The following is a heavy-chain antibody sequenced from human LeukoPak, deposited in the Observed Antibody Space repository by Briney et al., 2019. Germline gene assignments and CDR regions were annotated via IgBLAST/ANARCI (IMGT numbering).Heavy chain of an antibody. V-gene: IGHV4-59*01. CDR2: IYYSGST. J-gene: IGHJ4*02. CDR1: GGSISSYY. CDR3: ARGVDFWSGYDY. D-gene: IGHD3-3*01. Sequence: SETLSLTCTVSGGSISSYYWSWIRQPPGKGLEWIGYIYYSGSTNYNPSLKSRVTISVDTSKNQSSLKLSSVTAADTAVYYCARGVDFWSGYDYWGQGTLVTVSS.